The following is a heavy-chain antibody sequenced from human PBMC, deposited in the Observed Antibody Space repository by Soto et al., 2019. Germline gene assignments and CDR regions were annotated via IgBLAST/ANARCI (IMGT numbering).Heavy chain of an antibody. CDR1: GFTFDNYG. D-gene: IGHD2-8*01. CDR2: ISGSGGDT. Sequence: QAGGSLRLSCADSGFTFDNYGMSWVRQALGKGLEWVSSISGSGGDTHYADSVRGRLTSSRDNSRNRLYLQLNSLRGEETEVYYVAKDLMVSPGDYFDYWGQG. J-gene: IGHJ4*02. V-gene: IGHV3-23*01. CDR3: AKDLMVSPGDYFDY.